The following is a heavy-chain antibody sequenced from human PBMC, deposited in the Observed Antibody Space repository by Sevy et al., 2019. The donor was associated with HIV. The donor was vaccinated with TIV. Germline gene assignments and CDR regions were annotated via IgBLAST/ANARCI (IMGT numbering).Heavy chain of an antibody. J-gene: IGHJ4*02. CDR1: GYTFTSYG. Sequence: ASVKVSCKASGYTFTSYGISWVRQAPGQGLEWMGWISAYNGNTNYAQKLQGRVTMTTDTSTSTAYMELRSLRSDDTAVYYWARDRVTYYYGSGSYYSTNFDYWGQGTLVTVSS. CDR3: ARDRVTYYYGSGSYYSTNFDY. V-gene: IGHV1-18*01. CDR2: ISAYNGNT. D-gene: IGHD3-10*01.